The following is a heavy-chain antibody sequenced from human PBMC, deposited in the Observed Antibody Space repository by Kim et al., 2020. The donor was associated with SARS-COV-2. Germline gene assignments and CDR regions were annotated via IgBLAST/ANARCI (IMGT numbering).Heavy chain of an antibody. CDR1: GDSMSSSSYY. D-gene: IGHD1-7*01. CDR2: ILDSGHT. Sequence: SETLSLTCTVSGDSMSSSSYYWGWIRQPPGRGLEWIGSILDSGHTYYNPSLKSRLTISVDTSKNQFSLQLTSVTAADTAVYYCARPTLGLSQGSRFDPWGQGTLVTVSS. V-gene: IGHV4-39*01. CDR3: ARPTLGLSQGSRFDP. J-gene: IGHJ5*02.